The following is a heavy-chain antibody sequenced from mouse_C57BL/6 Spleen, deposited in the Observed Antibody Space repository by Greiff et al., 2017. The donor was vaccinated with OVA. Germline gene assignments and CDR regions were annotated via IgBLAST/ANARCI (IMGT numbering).Heavy chain of an antibody. D-gene: IGHD3-1*01. Sequence: QVQLQQPGAELVKPGASVKLSCKASGYTFTSYWMQWVKQRPGQGLEWIGEIDPSDSYTNYNQKLKGKATLTVDTSSSTAYMQLSSLTSEDSAVYYCARLREYFDVWGTGTTVTVSS. V-gene: IGHV1-50*01. J-gene: IGHJ1*03. CDR2: IDPSDSYT. CDR3: ARLREYFDV. CDR1: GYTFTSYW.